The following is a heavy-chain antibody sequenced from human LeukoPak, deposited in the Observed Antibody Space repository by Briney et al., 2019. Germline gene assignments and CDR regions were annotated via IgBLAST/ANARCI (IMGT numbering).Heavy chain of an antibody. V-gene: IGHV1-2*02. CDR2: INPNSGGT. CDR1: GCTFTGYY. CDR3: ARDPGYSSSAAWFDP. J-gene: IGHJ5*02. Sequence: ASVKVSCKASGCTFTGYYMHWVRQAPGQGLEWMGWINPNSGGTNYAQKFQGRVTMTRDTSISAAYMELSRLRSDDTAVYYCARDPGYSSSAAWFDPWGQGTLVTVSS. D-gene: IGHD6-6*01.